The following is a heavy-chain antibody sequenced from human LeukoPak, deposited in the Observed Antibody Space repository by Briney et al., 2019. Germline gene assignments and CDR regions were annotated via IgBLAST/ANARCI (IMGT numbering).Heavy chain of an antibody. CDR2: ISGRGGST. CDR1: GFTFSSYA. D-gene: IGHD3-3*01. J-gene: IGHJ4*02. V-gene: IGHV3-23*01. CDR3: AKDGGRYDFWSGYPRYFDY. Sequence: GGSLRLSCAASGFTFSSYAMSWVRQAPGKGLEWVSAISGRGGSTYYADSVKGRFTISRDNSKNTLYLQMNSLRAEDTAVYYCAKDGGRYDFWSGYPRYFDYWGQGTLVTVSS.